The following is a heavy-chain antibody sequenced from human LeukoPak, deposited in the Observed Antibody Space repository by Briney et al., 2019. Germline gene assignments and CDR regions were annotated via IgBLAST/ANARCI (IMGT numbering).Heavy chain of an antibody. Sequence: GGSLRLSCAASGFTFSLSAMTWVRQPPGKGLEWVATVSNSGAATYYADSVKGRFSISRNNSKNTVSLEMSNLRTDDPAIYYCGKEPFRPALFDFWGQGSLVTVSS. J-gene: IGHJ4*02. V-gene: IGHV3-23*01. CDR1: GFTFSLSA. CDR2: VSNSGAAT. D-gene: IGHD2/OR15-2a*01. CDR3: GKEPFRPALFDF.